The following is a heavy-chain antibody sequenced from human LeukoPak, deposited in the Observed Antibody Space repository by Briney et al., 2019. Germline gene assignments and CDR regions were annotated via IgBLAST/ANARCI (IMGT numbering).Heavy chain of an antibody. J-gene: IGHJ4*02. V-gene: IGHV1-2*02. CDR3: ARAHSYADGYFDH. CDR1: GYTFTDYY. CDR2: INPNSGGT. Sequence: ASVKVSCKASGYTFTDYYMCWVRQAPGQGLEWMGWINPNSGGTNYAQKFQGRVTMTRDTSISTAYMEMSRLRSDDTAVYWCARAHSYADGYFDHWGQGTLVAVSS. D-gene: IGHD5-18*01.